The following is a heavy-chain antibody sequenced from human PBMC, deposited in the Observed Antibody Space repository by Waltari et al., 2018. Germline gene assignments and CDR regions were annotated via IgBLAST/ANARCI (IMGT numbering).Heavy chain of an antibody. V-gene: IGHV4-34*01. Sequence: QVQLQQWGAGLLKPSETLSLTCAVYGGSFRGYYWSWIRQPPGKGLEWIGEIKHSGSTNYNPSLKSRVTISVDTSKNQFSLKLSSVTAADTAVYYCARGDVDIVATGIDYWGQGTLVTVSS. CDR3: ARGDVDIVATGIDY. CDR1: GGSFRGYY. D-gene: IGHD5-12*01. CDR2: IKHSGST. J-gene: IGHJ4*02.